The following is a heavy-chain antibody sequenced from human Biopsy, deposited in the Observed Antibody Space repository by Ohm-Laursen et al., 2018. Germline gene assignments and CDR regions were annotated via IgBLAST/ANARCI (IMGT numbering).Heavy chain of an antibody. CDR3: VKDVKERVGWFGYFDL. CDR2: ISYHGSDK. CDR1: GFTFSNYA. V-gene: IGHV3-30*18. Sequence: SLRPSCTAPGFTFSNYAMHWVRQAPGKGLEWVAVISYHGSDKYYAGSVQGRFIISRDNSNNTLYVQMNSLRHEDTAVYYCVKDVKERVGWFGYFDLWGRGTLVTVSS. J-gene: IGHJ2*01. D-gene: IGHD3-10*01.